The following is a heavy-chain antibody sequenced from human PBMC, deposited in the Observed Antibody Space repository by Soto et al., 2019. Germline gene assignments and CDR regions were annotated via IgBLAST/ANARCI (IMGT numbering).Heavy chain of an antibody. Sequence: ASVKVSCKASGYTFTSYGISWVRQAPGQGLEWMGWISAYNGNTNYAQKLQGRVTMTTDTSTSTAYMELRSLRSDDTAVYYCARDGGYYYYYYYGMDVWGQGTTITVSS. CDR2: ISAYNGNT. J-gene: IGHJ6*02. CDR3: ARDGGYYYYYYYGMDV. CDR1: GYTFTSYG. D-gene: IGHD3-22*01. V-gene: IGHV1-18*01.